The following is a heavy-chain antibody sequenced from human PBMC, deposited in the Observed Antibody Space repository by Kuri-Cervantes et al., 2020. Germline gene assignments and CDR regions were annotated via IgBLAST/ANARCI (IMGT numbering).Heavy chain of an antibody. V-gene: IGHV4-34*01. CDR1: GGSFSGYY. CDR2: INHSGST. D-gene: IGHD1-14*01. Sequence: GSLRLSCAVYGGSFSGYYWSGIRQPPGKGLEWIGEINHSGSTNYNPSLKSRVTISADTSKNQFSLKLSSVTAADTAVYYCSSRRKVPTNAFDIWGQGTLVTVSS. CDR3: SSRRKVPTNAFDI. J-gene: IGHJ3*02.